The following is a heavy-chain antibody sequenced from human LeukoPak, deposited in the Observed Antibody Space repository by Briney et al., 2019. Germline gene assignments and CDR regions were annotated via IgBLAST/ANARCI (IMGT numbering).Heavy chain of an antibody. J-gene: IGHJ6*02. CDR2: INHSGST. D-gene: IGHD6-13*01. CDR3: ARTYSSIGYYYYGMDV. Sequence: TSETLSLTCAVYGGSFSGYYWSWIRQPPGKGLEWIGEINHSGSTNYNPSLKSRVTISVDTSKNQFSLKLSSVTAADTAVYYCARTYSSIGYYYYGMDVWGQGTTVTVSS. CDR1: GGSFSGYY. V-gene: IGHV4-34*01.